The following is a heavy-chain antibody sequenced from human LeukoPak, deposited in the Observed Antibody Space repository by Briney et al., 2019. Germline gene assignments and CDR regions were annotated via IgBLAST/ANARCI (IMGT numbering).Heavy chain of an antibody. Sequence: PGGSLRLSCAASGFTFSSYAMHWVRQAPGKGLEYVSVISSNGGSTYYANSVKGRFTISRDNSKNTLYLQMGSLRAEDVAVYYCARRGPFQWELLVYWGQGTLVTVSS. CDR1: GFTFSSYA. J-gene: IGHJ4*02. V-gene: IGHV3-64*01. CDR3: ARRGPFQWELLVY. CDR2: ISSNGGST. D-gene: IGHD1-26*01.